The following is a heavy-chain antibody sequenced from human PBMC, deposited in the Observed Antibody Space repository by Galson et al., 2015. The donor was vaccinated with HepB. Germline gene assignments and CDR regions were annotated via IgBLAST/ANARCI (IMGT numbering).Heavy chain of an antibody. CDR1: GFTFSSYW. D-gene: IGHD6-6*01. Sequence: LRLSCAASGFTFSSYWMSWVRQAPGKGLEWVANIKQDGSEKYYVDSVKGRFTISRDDAKNSLYLQMNSLRAEDTAVYYCARGGEEIAARPRYYYYYYMDVWGKGTTVAVSS. V-gene: IGHV3-7*01. CDR3: ARGGEEIAARPRYYYYYYMDV. J-gene: IGHJ6*03. CDR2: IKQDGSEK.